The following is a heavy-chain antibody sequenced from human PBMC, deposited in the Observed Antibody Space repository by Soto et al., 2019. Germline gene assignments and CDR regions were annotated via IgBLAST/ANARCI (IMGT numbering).Heavy chain of an antibody. Sequence: QVQLVESGGGVVQPGRSLRLSCAASGFTFSSYAMHWVRQAPGKGLEWVAVISYDGSNKYYADSVKGRFTISRDNSKNXLYMQMNRLRAEDTAVYYCARAGLRAGYPFYGMDVWGQGTTVTVSS. CDR3: ARAGLRAGYPFYGMDV. D-gene: IGHD3-9*01. V-gene: IGHV3-30-3*01. CDR1: GFTFSSYA. J-gene: IGHJ6*02. CDR2: ISYDGSNK.